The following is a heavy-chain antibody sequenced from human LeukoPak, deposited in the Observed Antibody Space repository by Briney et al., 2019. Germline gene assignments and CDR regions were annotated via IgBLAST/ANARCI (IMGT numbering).Heavy chain of an antibody. CDR1: GFTFGTYW. J-gene: IGHJ4*01. CDR2: IKEDGSAK. V-gene: IGHV3-7*01. Sequence: GGSLRLSCEASGFTFGTYWMTWVRPAPGKGLEWVANIKEDGSAKYYVEPVKGRLTISRDNAKKSLFLQRNRLTAEDTAVYFCARELGYFRFDYWRQGTLVTV. D-gene: IGHD2/OR15-2a*01. CDR3: ARELGYFRFDY.